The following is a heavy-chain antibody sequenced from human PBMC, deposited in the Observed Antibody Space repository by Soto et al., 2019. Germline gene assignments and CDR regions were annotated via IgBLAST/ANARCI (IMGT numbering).Heavy chain of an antibody. D-gene: IGHD3-22*01. Sequence: GGSLRLSCAASGFTFSDYYMSWIRQAPGKGLEWVSYISSSGSTIYYADSVKGRFTISRDNAKNSLYLQMNSLRAEDTAVYYCARDYYYDSSGYPAVLDIWGQGTMVTVSS. CDR1: GFTFSDYY. CDR3: ARDYYYDSSGYPAVLDI. CDR2: ISSSGSTI. J-gene: IGHJ3*02. V-gene: IGHV3-11*01.